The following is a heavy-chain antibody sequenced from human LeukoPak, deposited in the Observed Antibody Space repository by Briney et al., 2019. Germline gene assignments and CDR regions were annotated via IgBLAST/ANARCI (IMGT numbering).Heavy chain of an antibody. J-gene: IGHJ5*02. Sequence: SETLSLTCTVSGGSISSSSYYWGWIRQPPGKGLEWIGSIYYSGSTYYNPSLKSRVTISVDTSKNQFSLKLSSVTAADTAVYYCASHSGRYDFWSGYYLGWFDPWGQGTLVIVSS. CDR3: ASHSGRYDFWSGYYLGWFDP. CDR2: IYYSGST. V-gene: IGHV4-39*01. CDR1: GGSISSSSYY. D-gene: IGHD3-3*01.